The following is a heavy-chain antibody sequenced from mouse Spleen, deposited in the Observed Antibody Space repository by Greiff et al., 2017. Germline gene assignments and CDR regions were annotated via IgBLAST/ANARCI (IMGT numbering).Heavy chain of an antibody. V-gene: IGHV5-17*01. CDR2: ISSGSSTI. D-gene: IGHD1-1*01. Sequence: EVMLVESGGGLVKPGGSLKLSCAASGFTFSDYGMHWVRQAPEKGLEWVAYISSGSSTIYYADTVKGRFTISRDNAKNTLFLQMTSLRSEDTAMYYCARYPFYGSSRYFDVWGAGTTVTVSS. CDR1: GFTFSDYG. J-gene: IGHJ1*01. CDR3: ARYPFYGSSRYFDV.